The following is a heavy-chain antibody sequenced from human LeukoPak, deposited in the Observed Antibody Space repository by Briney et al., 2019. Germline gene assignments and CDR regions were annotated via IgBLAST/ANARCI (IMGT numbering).Heavy chain of an antibody. CDR3: AKSGQWLVPQGLDY. Sequence: PGGSLRLSCAASGFTFSSYAMSWVRQAPGKGLEWVSAISGSGGSTYYADSVKGRFTISRDNSKNTLYLQMNSLRAEDTAIYYCAKSGQWLVPQGLDYWGQGTLVTVSS. V-gene: IGHV3-23*01. CDR2: ISGSGGST. J-gene: IGHJ4*02. CDR1: GFTFSSYA. D-gene: IGHD6-19*01.